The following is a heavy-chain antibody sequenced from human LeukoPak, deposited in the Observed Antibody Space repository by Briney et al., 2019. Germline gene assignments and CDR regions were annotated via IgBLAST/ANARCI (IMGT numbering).Heavy chain of an antibody. CDR2: IYYSGST. V-gene: IGHV4-39*01. D-gene: IGHD6-19*01. CDR1: GGSISSSSYY. Sequence: KPPETLSLTCTVSGGSISSSSYYWGWIRQPPGKGLEWIGSIYYSGSTYYNPSLKSRVTISVDTSKNQFSLKLSSVTAADTAVYYCARQLGSGWYSEYFQHWGQGTLVPVCS. CDR3: ARQLGSGWYSEYFQH. J-gene: IGHJ1*01.